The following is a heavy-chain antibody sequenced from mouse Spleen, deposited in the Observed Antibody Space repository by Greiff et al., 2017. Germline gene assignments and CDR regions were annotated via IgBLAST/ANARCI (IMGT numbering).Heavy chain of an antibody. CDR1: GYTFTSYW. Sequence: VQLQQPGAELVKPGASVKVSCKASGYTFTSYWIGWAKQRPGHGLEWIGDIYPGGGYTNYNEKFKGKATLTADKSSSTAYMQFSSLTSEDSAIYYCARSGTARACFDYWGQGTTLTVSS. V-gene: IGHV1-63*01. CDR3: ARSGTARACFDY. D-gene: IGHD3-2*01. CDR2: IYPGGGYT. J-gene: IGHJ2*01.